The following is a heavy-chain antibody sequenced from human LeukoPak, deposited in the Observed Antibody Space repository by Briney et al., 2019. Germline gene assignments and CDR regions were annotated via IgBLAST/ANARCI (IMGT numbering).Heavy chain of an antibody. J-gene: IGHJ5*02. CDR3: ARDGSRWQMTNWFDP. CDR2: INAGNGNT. D-gene: IGHD4-23*01. V-gene: IGHV1-3*03. CDR1: GYTFTSYA. Sequence: ASVKVSCKASGYTFTSYAMHWVRQAPGQRLEWMGWINAGNGNTKYSQEFQGRVTITRDTSASTAYMELSSLRSEDMAVYYCARDGSRWQMTNWFDPWGQGTLVTVSS.